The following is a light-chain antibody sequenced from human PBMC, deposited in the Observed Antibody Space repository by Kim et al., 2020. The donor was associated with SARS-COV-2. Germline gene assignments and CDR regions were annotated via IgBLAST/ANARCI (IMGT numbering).Light chain of an antibody. Sequence: GQKTTIYCSGHGSNTGTFAVHRYQHRPGTAPQLLIYGNDPRPTGVPDRFSGSKSGTSASLDISGLQSADEAQYSCAAWDDRLSGPVFGGGTQLTVL. V-gene: IGLV1-44*01. CDR1: GSNTGTFA. J-gene: IGLJ7*01. CDR3: AAWDDRLSGPV. CDR2: GND.